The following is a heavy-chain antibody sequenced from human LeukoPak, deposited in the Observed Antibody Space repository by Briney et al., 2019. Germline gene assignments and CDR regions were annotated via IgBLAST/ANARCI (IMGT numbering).Heavy chain of an antibody. D-gene: IGHD2-15*01. V-gene: IGHV3-53*04. CDR2: IYSATNI. Sequence: GGSLRLSCAVSGFTDSSSYMSWVRQAPGKGLEWVSVIYSATNIYYADSVKGRFTISRHNSKDTLYLQMNSLRTDDTAMYYCARALRARTAFDIWGHGTMVTVSS. CDR1: GFTDSSSY. CDR3: ARALRARTAFDI. J-gene: IGHJ3*02.